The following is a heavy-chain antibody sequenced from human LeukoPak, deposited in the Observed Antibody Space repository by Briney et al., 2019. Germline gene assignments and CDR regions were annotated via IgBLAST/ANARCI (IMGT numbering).Heavy chain of an antibody. CDR1: GYTLTTYY. V-gene: IGHV1-46*01. CDR2: INPSGGST. Sequence: GASVKVSCKASGYTLTTYYMHWARQAPGQGLEWMGIINPSGGSTSYAQKFQGRVTMTRDTSTSTVYMELSSLRSEDTAVYYCARWQISPYDSSGHPVWGQGTLVTVSS. CDR3: ARWQISPYDSSGHPV. J-gene: IGHJ4*02. D-gene: IGHD3-22*01.